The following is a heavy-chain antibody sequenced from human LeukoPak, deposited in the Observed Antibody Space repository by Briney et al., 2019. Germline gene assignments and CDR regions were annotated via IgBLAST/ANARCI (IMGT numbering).Heavy chain of an antibody. V-gene: IGHV3-21*01. CDR1: GFTFSSYE. Sequence: GGSLRLSCAASGFTFSSYEMNWVRQAPGKGLEWVSSISSSSSYIYYADSVKGRFTISRDNAKNSLYLQMNSLRAEDTAVYDCARDPNLGYYDSSGYYDYWGQGTLVTVSA. J-gene: IGHJ4*02. CDR3: ARDPNLGYYDSSGYYDY. CDR2: ISSSSSYI. D-gene: IGHD3-22*01.